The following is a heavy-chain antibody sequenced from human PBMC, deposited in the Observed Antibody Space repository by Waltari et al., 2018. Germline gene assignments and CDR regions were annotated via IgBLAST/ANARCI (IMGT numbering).Heavy chain of an antibody. Sequence: EVQLVQSGAEVKKPGATVKISCKASGYTFTDYYMHWVQQAPGKGLEWMGRVDPEDGETIYAEKFQGRVTMTRNTSISTAYMELSSLRSEDTAVYYCARTSSWYVAFDIWGQGTMVTVSS. D-gene: IGHD6-13*01. J-gene: IGHJ3*02. CDR3: ARTSSWYVAFDI. CDR2: VDPEDGET. V-gene: IGHV1-69-2*01. CDR1: GYTFTDYY.